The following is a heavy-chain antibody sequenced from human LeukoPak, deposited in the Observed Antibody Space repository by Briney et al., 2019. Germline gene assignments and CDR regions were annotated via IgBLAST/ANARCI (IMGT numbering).Heavy chain of an antibody. V-gene: IGHV3-15*01. Sequence: GGSLILSCAASGFTFSNAWMSWVRQAPGKGLEWDGRIKSKTDGGTTDYAAPVKGRFTISRDDSKNTLYLQMNSLKTEDTAVYYCTPTYYYGSGYAFDIWGQGTMVTVSS. CDR1: GFTFSNAW. CDR3: TPTYYYGSGYAFDI. CDR2: IKSKTDGGTT. D-gene: IGHD3-10*01. J-gene: IGHJ3*02.